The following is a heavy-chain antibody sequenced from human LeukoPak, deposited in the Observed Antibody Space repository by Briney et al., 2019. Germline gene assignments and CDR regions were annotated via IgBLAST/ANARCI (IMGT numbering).Heavy chain of an antibody. CDR3: ARSDGRGYYGDY. CDR2: IYDSGTT. D-gene: IGHD3-22*01. J-gene: IGHJ4*02. CDR1: GGSIGSGGYY. Sequence: SQTLSLTCTVSGGSIGSGGYYWTWIRQHPGKGLEWIGYIYDSGTTYYNPSLKSRLTISVDTSKNQFSLKLSSVTAADTAVYYCARSDGRGYYGDYWGQGTLVTVSS. V-gene: IGHV4-31*03.